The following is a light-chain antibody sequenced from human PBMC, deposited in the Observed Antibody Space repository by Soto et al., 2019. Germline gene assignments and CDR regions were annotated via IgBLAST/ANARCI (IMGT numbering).Light chain of an antibody. CDR1: SSDVGAYNY. CDR2: EVT. J-gene: IGLJ3*02. Sequence: QSALTQPPSASGSPGQSVIISCTGTSSDVGAYNYVSWYQQHAGKAPKLVIYEVTKRPSGVPDRFSGSKSANTASLTVSGLQAEDEADYYCSSFASSNTWVFGGRTKVTVL. CDR3: SSFASSNTWV. V-gene: IGLV2-8*01.